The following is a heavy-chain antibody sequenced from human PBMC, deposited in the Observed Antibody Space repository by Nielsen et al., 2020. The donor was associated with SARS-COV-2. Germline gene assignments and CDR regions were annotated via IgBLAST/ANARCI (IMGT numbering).Heavy chain of an antibody. CDR2: IRRDSGAR. CDR3: AKASGWSRGYFQH. J-gene: IGHJ1*01. CDR1: GFSLSNYW. D-gene: IGHD6-19*01. Sequence: GGSLRLSCVGSGFSLSNYWMSWVRQAPGRGLEWVANIRRDSGARFYVDSVKGRFTISRDNAKNSLYLQMSSLRAEDTAFYYCAKASGWSRGYFQHWGQGTLVTVSS. V-gene: IGHV3-7*03.